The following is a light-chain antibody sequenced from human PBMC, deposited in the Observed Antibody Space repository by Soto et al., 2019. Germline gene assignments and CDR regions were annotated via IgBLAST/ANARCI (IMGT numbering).Light chain of an antibody. J-gene: IGKJ4*01. CDR3: QQRAGWPPT. CDR2: GAS. CDR1: QSMSRN. Sequence: EIVMTESPATLSVSPGERATLSCRASQSMSRNLAWYQQRPGQAPRLLIYGASTRATGIPARFSGSGSGTDFTLTISSLQSEDFAVYFCQQRAGWPPTFGGGTKV. V-gene: IGKV3-15*01.